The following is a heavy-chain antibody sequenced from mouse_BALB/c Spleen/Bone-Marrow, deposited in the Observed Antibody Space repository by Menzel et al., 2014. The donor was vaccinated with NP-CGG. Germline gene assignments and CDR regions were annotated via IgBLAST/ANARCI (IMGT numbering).Heavy chain of an antibody. J-gene: IGHJ4*01. CDR2: ISYDGSN. Sequence: DVQLQESGPGLVKPSQSLSLTCSVTGYSITSGYYWNWIRQFPGNRLEWMGYISYDGSNNYNPSLKNRVSITRDTSKNQFFLRLISVTAEESATYYCSRERTEGAMDSWGQGTSVTVSS. V-gene: IGHV3-6*02. CDR1: GYSITSGYY. CDR3: SRERTEGAMDS.